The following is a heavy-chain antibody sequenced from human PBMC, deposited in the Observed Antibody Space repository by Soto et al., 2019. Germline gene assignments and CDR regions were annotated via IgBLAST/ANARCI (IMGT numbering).Heavy chain of an antibody. CDR1: GDTSYAVS. J-gene: IGHJ4*02. D-gene: IGHD4-17*01. CDR3: AKVDLEPNDYGDYGIESY. V-gene: IGHV3-23*01. CDR2: ISGSGGST. Sequence: GGALKHACRDRGDTSYAVSCWEGPQAPAEGLEWVSVISGSGGSTYYADSVKGRFTISRDNSKNTLYLQMNSLRAEDTAVYYCAKVDLEPNDYGDYGIESYWGQGTLVPVPS.